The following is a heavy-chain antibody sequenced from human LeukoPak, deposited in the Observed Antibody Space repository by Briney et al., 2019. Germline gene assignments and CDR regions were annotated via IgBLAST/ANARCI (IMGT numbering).Heavy chain of an antibody. Sequence: PGGSLRLSCAASGFTFSTYAMRWGRQAPGKGLEWVSGISGSGYSTYYADSVKGRFTISRDNSKNTLYLQMNSLRAEDTAVYYCAKVMRTGTTDYFYYMDVWGKGTTVTVSS. V-gene: IGHV3-23*01. D-gene: IGHD1-7*01. CDR3: AKVMRTGTTDYFYYMDV. CDR1: GFTFSTYA. CDR2: ISGSGYST. J-gene: IGHJ6*03.